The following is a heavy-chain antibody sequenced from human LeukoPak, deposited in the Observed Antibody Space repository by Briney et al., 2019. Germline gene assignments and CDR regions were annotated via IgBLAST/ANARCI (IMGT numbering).Heavy chain of an antibody. CDR3: ARGGLFAYYFDY. V-gene: IGHV3-21*01. CDR1: GFTVSSNY. CDR2: ISGSSYYI. Sequence: PGGSLRLSCAASGFTVSSNYMSWVRQAPGKGLEWVSSISGSSYYIYYADSVRGRFTISRDNAKNTVYLEINSLRAEDTAVYYCARGGLFAYYFDYWGQGTLVTVSS. J-gene: IGHJ4*02. D-gene: IGHD3-10*02.